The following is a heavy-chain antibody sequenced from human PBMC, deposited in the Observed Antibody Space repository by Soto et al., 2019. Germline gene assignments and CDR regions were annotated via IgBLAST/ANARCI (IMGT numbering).Heavy chain of an antibody. CDR2: ISNSGGST. J-gene: IGHJ6*02. CDR1: GYMFANYH. CDR3: ARDSSFYSGSGSFSTYHFFGLDI. V-gene: IGHV1-46*01. D-gene: IGHD3-10*01. Sequence: QVQLLQSGAEVKQPGASVKVSCKASGYMFANYHMHWVRQAPGQGLEWMGVISNSGGSTIYAKDFTGRACMIRNMAANTVYMELFSLASQDTAVYYCARDSSFYSGSGSFSTYHFFGLDIGAPGTTVTVS.